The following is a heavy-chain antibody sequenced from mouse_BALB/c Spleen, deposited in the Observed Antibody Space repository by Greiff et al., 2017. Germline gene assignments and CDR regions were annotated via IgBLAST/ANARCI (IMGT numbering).Heavy chain of an antibody. CDR1: GYTFTGYA. D-gene: IGHD2-14*01. CDR3: ARGDYWYGNTWFAY. Sequence: QVQLQQSGAELVRPGVSVKFSCKGSGYTFTGYAMHWVKQSPAKGLEWIGVISTYYGDASYNQKFKGKATMTVDKSSSTAYMQLSSLTSEDSAVYYGARGDYWYGNTWFAYWGQGTLVTVSA. V-gene: IGHV1-67*01. CDR2: ISTYYGDA. J-gene: IGHJ3*01.